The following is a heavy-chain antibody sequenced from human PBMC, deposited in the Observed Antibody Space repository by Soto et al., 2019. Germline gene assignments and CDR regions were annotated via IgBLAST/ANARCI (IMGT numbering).Heavy chain of an antibody. V-gene: IGHV4-30-2*01. CDR3: ARVLRCSGGTCYPTGGWFDP. D-gene: IGHD2-15*01. CDR1: GDSISRGGYS. Sequence: SETLSLTCAVSGDSISRGGYSWSWIRQPPGKGLELIGYIYHSGSTYYNPSVKSRVTISVDRSKNQLLLTLSSVTAADTAVYYCARVLRCSGGTCYPTGGWFDPWGQGSLVTVSS. J-gene: IGHJ5*02. CDR2: IYHSGST.